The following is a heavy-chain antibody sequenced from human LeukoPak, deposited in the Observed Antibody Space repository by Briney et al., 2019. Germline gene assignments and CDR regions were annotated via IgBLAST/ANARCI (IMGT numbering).Heavy chain of an antibody. Sequence: GGSLRLSCAASGFTVSSNYMSWVRQAPGKGLEWVSVIYSGGSTYYADSVKGRFTISRDNSKNTLYLQMNSLRAEDTAVYYCALTDYGGNPFDYWGQRTLVTVSS. CDR1: GFTVSSNY. V-gene: IGHV3-66*01. CDR2: IYSGGST. J-gene: IGHJ4*02. D-gene: IGHD4-23*01. CDR3: ALTDYGGNPFDY.